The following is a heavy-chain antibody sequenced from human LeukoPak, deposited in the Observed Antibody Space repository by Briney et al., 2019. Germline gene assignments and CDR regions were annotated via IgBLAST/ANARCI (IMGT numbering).Heavy chain of an antibody. Sequence: PGGSLRLSCAASGFTFSSYSMNWVRQAPGKGLEWVSSIDFTSRYIYNADSVKGRFTISRDKAKSSLYLQMNKLRAEDTAVYYCARDSDDILTGWRHDAFDIWGQGTMVTVSS. CDR1: GFTFSSYS. V-gene: IGHV3-21*01. D-gene: IGHD3-9*01. CDR3: ARDSDDILTGWRHDAFDI. CDR2: IDFTSRYI. J-gene: IGHJ3*02.